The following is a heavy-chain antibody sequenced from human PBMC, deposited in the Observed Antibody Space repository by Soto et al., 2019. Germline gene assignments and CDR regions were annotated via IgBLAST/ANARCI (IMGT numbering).Heavy chain of an antibody. CDR3: ARDSNVVVPAAIYWYFDL. J-gene: IGHJ2*01. V-gene: IGHV1-8*01. CDR1: GYTFTSYD. D-gene: IGHD2-2*01. CDR2: MNPNSGNT. Sequence: QVQLVQSGAEVKKPGASVKVSCKASGYTFTSYDINWVRQATGQGLEWMGWMNPNSGNTGYAQKFQGRVTMTRNTSISTAYMELSSLRSEDTAVYYCARDSNVVVPAAIYWYFDLWGRGTLVTVSS.